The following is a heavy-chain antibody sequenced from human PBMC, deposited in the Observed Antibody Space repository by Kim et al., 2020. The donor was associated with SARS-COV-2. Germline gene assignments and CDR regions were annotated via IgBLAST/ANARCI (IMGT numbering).Heavy chain of an antibody. CDR3: ARDSSGWSRDY. D-gene: IGHD6-19*01. V-gene: IGHV3-21*01. J-gene: IGHJ4*02. Sequence: YTDSVKGRFTISRDSAKNSLFLQMNGLRAEVTALYYCARDSSGWSRDYWGQGTLVTVSS.